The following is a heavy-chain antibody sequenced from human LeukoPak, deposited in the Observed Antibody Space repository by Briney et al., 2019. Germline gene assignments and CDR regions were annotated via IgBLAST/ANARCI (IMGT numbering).Heavy chain of an antibody. V-gene: IGHV3-7*01. D-gene: IGHD6-19*01. Sequence: GGSLRLSCAASGFSFSSYWMTWVRQVPGKGLEWVANIKPDGSGKHYVDSVKGRFTISRDNAKSSLYLQMDSLRVEDTAVYYCAKDHQWRIRRNYIDYWGLGTLVTGSS. CDR3: AKDHQWRIRRNYIDY. CDR1: GFSFSSYW. CDR2: IKPDGSGK. J-gene: IGHJ4*02.